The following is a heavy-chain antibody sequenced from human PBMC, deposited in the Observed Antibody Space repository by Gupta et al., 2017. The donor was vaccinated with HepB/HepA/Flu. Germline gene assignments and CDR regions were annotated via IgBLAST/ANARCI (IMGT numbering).Heavy chain of an antibody. J-gene: IGHJ4*02. CDR1: GFPFSSYA. D-gene: IGHD3-16*01. Sequence: DVQLLESGGGLIQPGGSLRLSCGTSGFPFSSYAMSWVRQAPGKGLEWVSGISGSGSRRDYADSVKGRFTISRDNSKNTLYLQMTSLRAEDTAVYSCAKELSFSPLTPFDSWGQGTLVTVSS. V-gene: IGHV3-23*01. CDR2: ISGSGSRR. CDR3: AKELSFSPLTPFDS.